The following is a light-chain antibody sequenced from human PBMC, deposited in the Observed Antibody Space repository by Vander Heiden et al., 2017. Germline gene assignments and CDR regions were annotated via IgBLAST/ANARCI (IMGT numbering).Light chain of an antibody. CDR1: QSISIY. J-gene: IGKJ4*01. CDR2: AAS. Sequence: DIQMTQSPSSLSASVGDRVTITCRASQSISIYLNWYQQKPGKAPKLLIYAASSLQSGVPSRFSGSGSGTDSTLTISSLQPEDFATYYCQQSYSTPLTFGGGTKVEIK. CDR3: QQSYSTPLT. V-gene: IGKV1-39*01.